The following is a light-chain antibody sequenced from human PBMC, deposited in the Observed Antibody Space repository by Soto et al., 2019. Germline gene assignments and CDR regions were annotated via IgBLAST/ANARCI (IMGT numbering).Light chain of an antibody. CDR1: QSVSNNY. CDR2: GSS. Sequence: EVVLTQSPGTLSLSPGERASLSCRASQSVSNNYLAWYQQKPGQSPKLLIFGSSDRATGIPDRFSGSDSGTYFTLTISRLEPEDFAVYYFQQYGSSPPYTFGQGTKLEIK. V-gene: IGKV3-20*01. CDR3: QQYGSSPPYT. J-gene: IGKJ2*01.